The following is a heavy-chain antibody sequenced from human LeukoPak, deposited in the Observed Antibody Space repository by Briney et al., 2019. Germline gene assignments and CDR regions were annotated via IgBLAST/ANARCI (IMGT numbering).Heavy chain of an antibody. CDR3: TRGWGITMVRGADNYGMDV. CDR2: IRSKAYGGTT. D-gene: IGHD3-10*01. Sequence: GGSLRLSCTASGFTFGDYALSWFRQAPGKGLEWVGFIRSKAYGGTTEYAASVKGRFTISRDDSKSIAYLQMNSLKTEDTAVYYCTRGWGITMVRGADNYGMDVWGQGTTVTVSS. V-gene: IGHV3-49*03. CDR1: GFTFGDYA. J-gene: IGHJ6*02.